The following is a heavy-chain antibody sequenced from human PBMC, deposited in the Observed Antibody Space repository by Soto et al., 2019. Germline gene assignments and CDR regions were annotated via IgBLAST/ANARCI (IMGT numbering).Heavy chain of an antibody. CDR3: AREIITVGDVNSYYMDV. CDR1: GFTFDQYT. D-gene: IGHD3-22*01. V-gene: IGHV3-9*01. Sequence: EVQLVESGGGLVQPGRSLRLACAASGFTFDQYTMHWVRQAPGKDLEWVSSITWHSGTIGYAASVKGRFTISGDNAKISLYLQMNHLTGEDTAFYYCAREIITVGDVNSYYMDVWGNGTTVTVSS. J-gene: IGHJ6*03. CDR2: ITWHSGTI.